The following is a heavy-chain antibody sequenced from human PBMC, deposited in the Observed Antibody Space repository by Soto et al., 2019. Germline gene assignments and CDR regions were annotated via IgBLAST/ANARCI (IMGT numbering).Heavy chain of an antibody. D-gene: IGHD3-10*01. J-gene: IGHJ6*02. CDR3: ARDRLITFITMVRGVTLDSYYYYGMDV. CDR2: IYSGGST. Sequence: GGSLRLSCAASGFTVSSNYMSWVRQAPGKGLEWVSVIYSGGSTYYADSVKGRFTISSDNSKNTLYLQMISLRAEDTALYYCARDRLITFITMVRGVTLDSYYYYGMDVWGQGTTVTVSS. V-gene: IGHV3-53*01. CDR1: GFTVSSNY.